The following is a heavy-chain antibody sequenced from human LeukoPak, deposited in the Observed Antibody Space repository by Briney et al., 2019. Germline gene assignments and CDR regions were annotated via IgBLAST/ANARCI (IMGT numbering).Heavy chain of an antibody. D-gene: IGHD3-22*01. V-gene: IGHV5-51*01. CDR2: IYPGDSDT. J-gene: IGHJ3*02. CDR1: GYSFTSYW. CDR3: ASSYDSSGYYYVDDAFDI. Sequence: GESLKISCKGSGYSFTSYWIGWVRQMPGKGLEWMGIIYPGDSDTRYSPSFQGQVTISADKSISTAYLQWSSLKASDTAMYNCASSYDSSGYYYVDDAFDIWGQGTMVTVSS.